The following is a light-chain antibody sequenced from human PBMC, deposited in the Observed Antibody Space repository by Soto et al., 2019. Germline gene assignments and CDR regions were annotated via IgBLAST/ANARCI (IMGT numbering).Light chain of an antibody. CDR1: QSVSSS. V-gene: IGKV3-20*01. J-gene: IGKJ1*01. CDR3: QQYDSSPPT. Sequence: EIVFTQSPATLSLSPGERATLSCRASQSVSSSLAWYQQRPGQAPRLLIYGTSSRATGIPDRFSGSGSGTDFTLTINRLESEDFAVYYCQQYDSSPPTFGQGTKVDIK. CDR2: GTS.